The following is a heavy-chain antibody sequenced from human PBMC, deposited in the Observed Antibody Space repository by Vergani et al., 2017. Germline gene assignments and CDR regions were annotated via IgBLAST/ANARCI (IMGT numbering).Heavy chain of an antibody. D-gene: IGHD6-19*01. J-gene: IGHJ4*02. CDR2: INSDGSST. Sequence: EVQLVESGGGLVKPGGSLRLSCAASGFTFSSYSMNWVRQAPGKGLEWVSRINSDGSSTSYADSVKGRFTISRDNSKNTLYLQMGSLRAEDMAVYYCARDLSSSGWYWGFDYWGQGTLVTVSS. CDR3: ARDLSSSGWYWGFDY. V-gene: IGHV3-74*01. CDR1: GFTFSSYS.